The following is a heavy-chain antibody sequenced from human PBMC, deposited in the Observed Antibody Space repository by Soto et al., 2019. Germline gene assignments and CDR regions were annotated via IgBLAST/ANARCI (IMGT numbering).Heavy chain of an antibody. V-gene: IGHV4-39*01. Sequence: QLQLQESGPGLVKPSETLSLTCTVSGGSISSSSYYWGWIRQPPGKGLEWIGSIYYSGSTYYNPSLKSRVTISVDTSKNQFSLKLSSVTAADTAVYYCARHNGSENDWFDPWGQGTLVTVSS. CDR2: IYYSGST. D-gene: IGHD3-10*01. J-gene: IGHJ5*02. CDR1: GGSISSSSYY. CDR3: ARHNGSENDWFDP.